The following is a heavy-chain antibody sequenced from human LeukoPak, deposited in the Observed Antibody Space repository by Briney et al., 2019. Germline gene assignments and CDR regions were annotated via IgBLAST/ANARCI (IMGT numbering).Heavy chain of an antibody. CDR3: ARGQVPAATPFDY. V-gene: IGHV5-51*01. CDR2: IYPGVSDT. D-gene: IGHD2-2*01. J-gene: IGHJ4*02. CDR1: GYSFTSYW. Sequence: GESLKISCKGSGYSFTSYWIGWVRQMPGKGLEWMGIIYPGVSDTRYSPSFQGQVTISADKSISTAYLQWSSLKASDTAMYYCARGQVPAATPFDYWGQGTLVTVSS.